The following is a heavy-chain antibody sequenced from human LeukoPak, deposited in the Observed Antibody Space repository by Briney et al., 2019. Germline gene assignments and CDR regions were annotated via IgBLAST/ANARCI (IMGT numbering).Heavy chain of an antibody. V-gene: IGHV5-51*01. CDR1: GYSFTDYW. CDR3: ARHGLAGCIGGRCFTSFHYYGMDV. Sequence: GESLKISCQGSGYSFTDYWIGWVRQMPGKGLEWMGIIFPDDSDTKYSPSFQGQVTISVDKSINTAYLQWSSLKASDSAMHYCARHGLAGCIGGRCFTSFHYYGMDVWGQGTTVTVSS. D-gene: IGHD2-15*01. CDR2: IFPDDSDT. J-gene: IGHJ6*02.